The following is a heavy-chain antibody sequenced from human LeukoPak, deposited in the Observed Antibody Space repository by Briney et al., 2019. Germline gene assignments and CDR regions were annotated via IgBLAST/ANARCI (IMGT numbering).Heavy chain of an antibody. Sequence: ASVKVSCKASGGTFSSYAISWVRQAPGQGLEWMGGIIPIFGTANYAQKFQGRVTITADKSTSTAYMELSSLRSEDTAVYYCASLVRSGNAFDIWGQGTMVTVTS. V-gene: IGHV1-69*06. CDR3: ASLVRSGNAFDI. CDR1: GGTFSSYA. CDR2: IIPIFGTA. J-gene: IGHJ3*02. D-gene: IGHD6-25*01.